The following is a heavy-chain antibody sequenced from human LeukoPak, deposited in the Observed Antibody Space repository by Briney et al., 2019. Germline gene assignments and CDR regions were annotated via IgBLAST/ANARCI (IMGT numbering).Heavy chain of an antibody. Sequence: GASVKVSCKLSGGTFSSYSINWVRQAPGQGLECMGRITLILGIANYAQKFQGRVTITADKSTTTAYLELTSLRSEDTAMYYCVRAMRHSYNYDVDYWGQGTLLTVSS. CDR2: ITLILGIA. CDR1: GGTFSSYS. V-gene: IGHV1-69*04. D-gene: IGHD5-24*01. J-gene: IGHJ4*02. CDR3: VRAMRHSYNYDVDY.